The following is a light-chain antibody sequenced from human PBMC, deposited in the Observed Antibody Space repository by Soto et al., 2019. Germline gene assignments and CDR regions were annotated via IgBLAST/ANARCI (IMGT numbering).Light chain of an antibody. J-gene: IGLJ3*02. Sequence: VLTQPPSVSGAPGQRVTLSCTGSSSNIGAGYDVHWYQQLPGTAPKLLIYGNSNRPSGVPDRFSGSKSGTSASLAITGLQAEDEADYYCQSYDSSLSGWVFGGGTKVTVL. CDR3: QSYDSSLSGWV. CDR1: SSNIGAGYD. V-gene: IGLV1-40*01. CDR2: GNS.